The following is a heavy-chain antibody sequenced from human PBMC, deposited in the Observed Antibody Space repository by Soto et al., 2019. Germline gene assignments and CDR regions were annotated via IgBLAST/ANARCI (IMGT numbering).Heavy chain of an antibody. D-gene: IGHD1-26*01. CDR3: ATIVGANDY. J-gene: IGHJ4*02. V-gene: IGHV4-4*07. CDR1: RASIYTYS. CDR2: IYSSGSA. Sequence: SETLSLTCTVSRASIYTYSWTWIRQPAGKGLQWIGHIYSSGSANYSPSLKSRVSMSVDSSKDQISLKLSSVTAADTAVYYCATIVGANDYWGQGTLVTAPQ.